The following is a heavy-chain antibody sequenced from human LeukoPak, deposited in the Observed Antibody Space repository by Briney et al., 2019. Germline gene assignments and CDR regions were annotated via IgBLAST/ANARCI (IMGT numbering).Heavy chain of an antibody. Sequence: GGSLRLSCATSGFTFANYALAWVRQAPGKGLEWVSTISRSGDITYYADSVKGRFTISRDNSKNTLYLQMNSLRAEDTAIYYCATGSTAVAGTKYWGQGILVTVSS. CDR3: ATGSTAVAGTKY. CDR1: GFTFANYA. CDR2: ISRSGDIT. D-gene: IGHD6-19*01. J-gene: IGHJ4*02. V-gene: IGHV3-23*01.